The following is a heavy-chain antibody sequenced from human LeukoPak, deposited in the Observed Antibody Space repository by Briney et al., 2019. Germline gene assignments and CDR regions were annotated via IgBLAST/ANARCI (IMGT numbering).Heavy chain of an antibody. J-gene: IGHJ4*02. CDR1: GFTFSDYY. V-gene: IGHV3-11*01. Sequence: GGSLRLSCAASGFTFSDYYMSWIRQAPGKGLEWVSYISSSGSTIYYADSVKGRFTISRDNAKNSLYLQMNSLRAEDTAVYYCARDTKRVRGVIIHLFDYWGQGTLVIVSS. CDR3: ARDTKRVRGVIIHLFDY. D-gene: IGHD3-10*01. CDR2: ISSSGSTI.